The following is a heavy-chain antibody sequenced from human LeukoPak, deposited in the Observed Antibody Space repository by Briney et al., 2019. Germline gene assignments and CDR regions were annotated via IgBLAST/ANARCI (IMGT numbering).Heavy chain of an antibody. CDR1: GFTFSSYG. D-gene: IGHD3-10*02. CDR3: AELGITMIGGL. J-gene: IGHJ6*04. CDR2: IRYDGSNK. Sequence: PGGALRLSCVASGFTFSSYGMDWVRQAPGRGVEGVSFIRYDGSNKYYADSVKGRFTISRDNSRNRLFLQRNSRRAEHTAVYYRAELGITMIGGLWGKGTTVTISS. V-gene: IGHV3-30*02.